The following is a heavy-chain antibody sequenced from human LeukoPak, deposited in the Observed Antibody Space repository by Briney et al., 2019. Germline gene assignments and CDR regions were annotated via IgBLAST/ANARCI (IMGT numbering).Heavy chain of an antibody. CDR2: IYHSGST. CDR3: ARVGIYNWFDP. CDR1: GYSISSGYY. J-gene: IGHJ5*02. Sequence: PSETLSLTCTVSGYSISSGYYWGWIRQPPGKGLEWTGSIYHSGSTYYNPSLKSRVTISVDTSKNQFSLKLSSVTAADTAVYYCARVGIYNWFDPWGQGTLVTVSS. V-gene: IGHV4-38-2*02.